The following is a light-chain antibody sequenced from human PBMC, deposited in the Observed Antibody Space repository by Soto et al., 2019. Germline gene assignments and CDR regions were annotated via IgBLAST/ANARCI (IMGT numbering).Light chain of an antibody. CDR2: AAS. J-gene: IGKJ1*01. CDR1: QSISSY. Sequence: DIQMTQSPSSLSASVGDRVTITCRASQSISSYLNWYQQKPGKAPKLLIYAASSLQSGVPSRFSGSGSGTDFTLTISCLQPEDFATYYCQQSYSTPRRTFGQGTKVEIK. CDR3: QQSYSTPRRT. V-gene: IGKV1-39*01.